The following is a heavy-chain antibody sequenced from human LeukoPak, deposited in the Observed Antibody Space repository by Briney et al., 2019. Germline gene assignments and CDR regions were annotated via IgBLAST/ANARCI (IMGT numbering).Heavy chain of an antibody. CDR3: AIFCVRGVTWFDP. Sequence: KPSETLSLTCSVYVGSFSGFYWGWIRPPPGKGPEWNGEINHSGSTNSDPALKSRVTISVDPSKNRSSLKLSSGPAADTAVYYCAIFCVRGVTWFDPWGEESLGTLS. CDR2: INHSGST. CDR1: VGSFSGFY. D-gene: IGHD3-10*02. J-gene: IGHJ5*02. V-gene: IGHV4-34*01.